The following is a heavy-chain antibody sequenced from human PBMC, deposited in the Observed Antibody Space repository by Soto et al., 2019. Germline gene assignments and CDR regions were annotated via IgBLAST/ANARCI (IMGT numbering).Heavy chain of an antibody. CDR1: GYTFTRYG. V-gene: IGHV1-18*04. CDR3: ARTSRVWFGEPRYDY. D-gene: IGHD3-10*01. Sequence: ASVKVSCKASGYTFTRYGISWVRQAPGQGLEWMGWISAYNGNTNYAQKLQGRVTMTTDTSTSTAYMELRSLRSDDTAVYYCARTSRVWFGEPRYDYWGQGTLVTVSS. J-gene: IGHJ4*02. CDR2: ISAYNGNT.